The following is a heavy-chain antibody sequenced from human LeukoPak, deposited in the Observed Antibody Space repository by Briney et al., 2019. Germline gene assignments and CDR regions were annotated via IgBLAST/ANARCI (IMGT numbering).Heavy chain of an antibody. Sequence: AGRSLRLSCAASGFTFSSYGMHWVRQAPGKGLEWVAVISYDGSNEYYADSVKGRFTMSRDNAKNSLYLQMNSLRVEDTAVYYCARGSLGNWNSPGYWGQGTLVTVSS. J-gene: IGHJ4*02. CDR3: ARGSLGNWNSPGY. CDR1: GFTFSSYG. V-gene: IGHV3-30*03. CDR2: ISYDGSNE. D-gene: IGHD1-7*01.